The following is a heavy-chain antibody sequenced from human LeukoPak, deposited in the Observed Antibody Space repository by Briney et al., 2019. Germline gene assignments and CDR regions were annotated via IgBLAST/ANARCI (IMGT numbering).Heavy chain of an antibody. CDR1: GFTFSSHD. J-gene: IGHJ4*02. D-gene: IGHD3-10*01. V-gene: IGHV3-48*03. Sequence: GGSLRLSCEASGFTFSSHDMIWVRQAPGKGLEWVSDIGGRDSGINYADSVKGRFTISRDNAKNSLYLQMNSLRAEDTAVYYCGRHRSGSGTYFIDYWGQGTLVRVSS. CDR3: GRHRSGSGTYFIDY. CDR2: IGGRDSGI.